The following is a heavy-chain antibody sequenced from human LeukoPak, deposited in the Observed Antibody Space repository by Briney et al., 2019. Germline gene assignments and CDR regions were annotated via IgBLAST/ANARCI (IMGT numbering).Heavy chain of an antibody. D-gene: IGHD3-3*01. V-gene: IGHV4-34*01. J-gene: IGHJ6*02. CDR2: INHSGST. CDR1: GGSFSGYY. CDR3: ARGLPIFGVVIRNYYYGMDV. Sequence: SETLSLTCAVYGGSFSGYYWSWIRQPPGKGLEWIGEINHSGSTNYNPSLKSRVTISVDTSKNQFFLKLSSVTAADTAVYYCARGLPIFGVVIRNYYYGMDVWGQGATVTVSS.